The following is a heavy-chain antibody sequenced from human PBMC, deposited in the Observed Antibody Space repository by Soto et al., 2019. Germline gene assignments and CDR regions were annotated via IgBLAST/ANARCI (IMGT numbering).Heavy chain of an antibody. CDR3: ARKIVLEEPDSTVHYYYGMEV. CDR2: IIPLFSRT. Sequence: QVQLVQSGAEVKKPGSSVRVSCKASGATFSSYGLNWVRQAPGQGLEWMGGIIPLFSRTNYAQKFQGRVTITADESTSTVYMELSSLRSEDTAVYYCARKIVLEEPDSTVHYYYGMEVWGQGTTVTVSS. D-gene: IGHD3-22*01. V-gene: IGHV1-69*01. J-gene: IGHJ6*02. CDR1: GATFSSYG.